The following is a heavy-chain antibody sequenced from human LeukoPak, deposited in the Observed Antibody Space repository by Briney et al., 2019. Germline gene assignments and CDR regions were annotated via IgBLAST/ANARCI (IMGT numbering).Heavy chain of an antibody. CDR3: ARAFRGAYDADRYYFDY. J-gene: IGHJ4*02. D-gene: IGHD3-16*01. Sequence: GGSLRLSCAASGFTFSSYSMNWVRQAPGKGLEWVSSISSSSSYIYYADSVKGRFTISRDNAKNSLYLQMNSLRAEDTAVYYCARAFRGAYDADRYYFDYWGQGTLVTVSS. CDR2: ISSSSSYI. CDR1: GFTFSSYS. V-gene: IGHV3-21*01.